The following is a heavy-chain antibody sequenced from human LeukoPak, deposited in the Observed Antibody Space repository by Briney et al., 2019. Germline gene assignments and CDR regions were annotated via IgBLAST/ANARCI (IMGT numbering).Heavy chain of an antibody. V-gene: IGHV3-66*02. CDR1: GFTVSSNY. Sequence: GGSLRLSCAASGFTVSSNYMSWVRQAPGKGLEWVSVIYSGGSTYYADSVKGRFTISRDNSKNTLYLQMNSLRAEDTAVCYCASRKLDSSGYYYWGQGTLVTVSS. J-gene: IGHJ4*02. CDR2: IYSGGST. CDR3: ASRKLDSSGYYY. D-gene: IGHD3-22*01.